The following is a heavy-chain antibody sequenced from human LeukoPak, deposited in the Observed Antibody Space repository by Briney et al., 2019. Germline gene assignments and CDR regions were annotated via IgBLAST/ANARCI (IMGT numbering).Heavy chain of an antibody. J-gene: IGHJ4*02. V-gene: IGHV3-21*01. Sequence: GGSLRLSCTASGFTFSGYSMNWIRQAPGKGLEWVSSFGTRSTSVYHAGSVKGRFAISRDNAKNSLYLQMNSLRAEDTALYYCAREVSEGFNFWGQGTLVTVSS. CDR1: GFTFSGYS. CDR2: FGTRSTSV. D-gene: IGHD3-22*01. CDR3: AREVSEGFNF.